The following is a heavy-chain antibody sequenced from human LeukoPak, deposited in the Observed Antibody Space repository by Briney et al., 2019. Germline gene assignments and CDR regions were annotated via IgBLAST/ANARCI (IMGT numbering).Heavy chain of an antibody. J-gene: IGHJ6*02. V-gene: IGHV1-69*05. CDR3: ARRRYCSSTSCYGDYYYGMDV. D-gene: IGHD2-2*01. CDR2: IIPIFGTA. Sequence: SVTVSCTASGGTFSSYAISWVRQAPGQGLEWMGGIIPIFGTANYAQKFQGRVTMTRDTSTSTVYMELSSLRSEDTAVYYCARRRYCSSTSCYGDYYYGMDVWGQGTTVTVSS. CDR1: GGTFSSYA.